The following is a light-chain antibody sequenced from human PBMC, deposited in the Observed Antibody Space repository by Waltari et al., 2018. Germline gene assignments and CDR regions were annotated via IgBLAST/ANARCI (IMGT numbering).Light chain of an antibody. CDR3: NSRDSRGHPLV. CDR2: GKN. V-gene: IGLV3-19*01. J-gene: IGLJ1*01. Sequence: SSELTQDTVVSVALGQTVRITCQGDSLSYYYANWYHQKPGQAPVLVMYGKNNRPSGIPDRFSGSYSGTTASLIITGAQAEDEGDYYCNSRDSRGHPLVFGTGTKVTVL. CDR1: SLSYYY.